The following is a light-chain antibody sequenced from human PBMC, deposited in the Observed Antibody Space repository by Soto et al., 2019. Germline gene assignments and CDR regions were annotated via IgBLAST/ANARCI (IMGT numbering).Light chain of an antibody. Sequence: DIQMTQSPSSLSASVGDRVTITCRASQGIFTYLGWFQHKPGKVPRPLIYRASTLQSGVPSRFSGSGSGTDFTLTISSLQPEDFGTYYCLQHNTYPLTFGGGTKVEIK. CDR2: RAS. V-gene: IGKV1-16*01. CDR1: QGIFTY. J-gene: IGKJ4*01. CDR3: LQHNTYPLT.